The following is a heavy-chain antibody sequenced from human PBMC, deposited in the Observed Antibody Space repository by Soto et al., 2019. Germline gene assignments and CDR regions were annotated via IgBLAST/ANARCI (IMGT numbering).Heavy chain of an antibody. CDR1: GYTFTGYY. Sequence: ASVKVSCKASGYTFTGYYMHWVRQAPGQGLEWMGWINPNSGGTNYAQKFQGWVTMTRDTSISTAYMELSRLRSDDTAVYYCARVERSDYYDSSGYLGYWGQGTLVTVSS. CDR2: INPNSGGT. CDR3: ARVERSDYYDSSGYLGY. D-gene: IGHD3-22*01. V-gene: IGHV1-2*04. J-gene: IGHJ4*02.